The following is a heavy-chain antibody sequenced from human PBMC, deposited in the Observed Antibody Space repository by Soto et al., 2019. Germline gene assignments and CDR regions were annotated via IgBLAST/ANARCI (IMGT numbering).Heavy chain of an antibody. CDR2: ISGSGGST. Sequence: EVQLLESGGGLVQPGGSLRLSCAASGFTFSSYAMSWVRQAPGKGLEWVSAISGSGGSTYYADSVKGRFTISRDNSKNTLYLHINSLRAEYTAVYYCATVASGYVNRKGHYYYYMDVWGKGTTVTVSS. J-gene: IGHJ6*03. D-gene: IGHD5-12*01. CDR3: ATVASGYVNRKGHYYYYMDV. V-gene: IGHV3-23*01. CDR1: GFTFSSYA.